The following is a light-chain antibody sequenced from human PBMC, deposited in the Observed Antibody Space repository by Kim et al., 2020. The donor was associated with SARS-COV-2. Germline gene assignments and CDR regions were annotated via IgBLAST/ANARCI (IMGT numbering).Light chain of an antibody. CDR1: SGSIASNY. V-gene: IGLV6-57*02. CDR2: EDN. CDR3: QSYDSSNWV. J-gene: IGLJ3*02. Sequence: NFMLTQPHSVSESPGKTVTISCTGSSGSIASNYVQWYQQRPGSAPTTVIYEDNQRPSGVPDRFSGSIDSSSNSASLTISGLKTEDEADYSCQSYDSSNWVFGGGTKLTVL.